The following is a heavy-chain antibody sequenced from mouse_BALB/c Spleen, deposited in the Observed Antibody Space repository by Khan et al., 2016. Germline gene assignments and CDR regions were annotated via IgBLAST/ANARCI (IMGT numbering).Heavy chain of an antibody. CDR2: INPDSSTI. Sequence: EVKLLEPGGGLVQPGGSLKLSCAASGLDFSRYWMSWVRQAPGKGLEWIGEINPDSSTINYTPSLKDNFIISRDNAKNTLYLQMSKVRSEDTAPYYCARAGYYGYLAYWGQGTLVTVSA. J-gene: IGHJ3*01. D-gene: IGHD1-1*01. V-gene: IGHV4-1*02. CDR3: ARAGYYGYLAY. CDR1: GLDFSRYW.